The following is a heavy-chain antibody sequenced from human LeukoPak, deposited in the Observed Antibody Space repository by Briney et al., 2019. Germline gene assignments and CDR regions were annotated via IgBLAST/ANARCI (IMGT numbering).Heavy chain of an antibody. CDR1: GGTFSSYA. D-gene: IGHD6-6*01. CDR2: IIPIFGTA. Sequence: SVKVSCKASGGTFSSYAISWVRQAPGQGLEWMGGIIPIFGTANYAQKFQGRVTITADESTSTAYMELSSLRSEDTAVYYCARDRLGAARPTYFDYWGQGTLVTVSP. CDR3: ARDRLGAARPTYFDY. J-gene: IGHJ4*02. V-gene: IGHV1-69*01.